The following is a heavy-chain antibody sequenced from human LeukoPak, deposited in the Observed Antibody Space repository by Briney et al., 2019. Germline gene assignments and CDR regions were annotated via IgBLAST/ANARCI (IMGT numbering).Heavy chain of an antibody. CDR2: IGTSSSSI. CDR1: GFSFSSYS. CDR3: ATTFWNAYPNS. J-gene: IGHJ4*02. D-gene: IGHD3-3*01. Sequence: PGGSLRLSCAVSGFSFSSYSMNWVRQAPGKGLEWVAYIGTSSSSIYYADSVRGRFTISRDNAKDSLYMQMNSLRAEDTAVYYCATTFWNAYPNSWGQGTLVTVSS. V-gene: IGHV3-48*01.